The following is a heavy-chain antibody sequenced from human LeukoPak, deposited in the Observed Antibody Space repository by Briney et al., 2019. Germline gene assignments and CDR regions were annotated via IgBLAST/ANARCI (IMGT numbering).Heavy chain of an antibody. D-gene: IGHD3-10*01. Sequence: GGSLRLSCEASGFTFSAYAMTWVRQAPGKGLEWVSSISSSSSYIYYADSVKGRFTISRDNAKNSLYLQMNSLRAEDTAVYYCARDDTMVRGVMVGAFDIWGQGTMVTVSS. CDR2: ISSSSSYI. V-gene: IGHV3-21*01. CDR1: GFTFSAYA. J-gene: IGHJ3*02. CDR3: ARDDTMVRGVMVGAFDI.